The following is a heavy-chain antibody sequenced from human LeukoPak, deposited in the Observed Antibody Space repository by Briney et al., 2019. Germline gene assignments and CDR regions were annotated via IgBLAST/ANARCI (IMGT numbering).Heavy chain of an antibody. Sequence: ASVKVSCKVSGYTLTELSMHWVRQAPGKGREWMGGFDHEDGETIYAQKFQGRVTMTEDTSTDTAYMELSSLRSEDTAVYYCATYGSGTRGNWFDPWGQGTLVTVSS. D-gene: IGHD3-10*01. CDR1: GYTLTELS. CDR2: FDHEDGET. J-gene: IGHJ5*02. V-gene: IGHV1-24*01. CDR3: ATYGSGTRGNWFDP.